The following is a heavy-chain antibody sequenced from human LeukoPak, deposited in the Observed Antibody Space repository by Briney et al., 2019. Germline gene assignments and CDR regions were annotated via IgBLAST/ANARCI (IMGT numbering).Heavy chain of an antibody. CDR2: ITPFNGNT. V-gene: IGHV1-45*03. CDR1: GYTFTYRY. D-gene: IGHD3-10*01. CDR3: ARSDGSGSFDAFDI. J-gene: IGHJ3*02. Sequence: GSSVKVSCKASGYTFTYRYLHWVRQAPRQALEWMGWITPFNGNTNYAQKFQDRVTITRDRSMSTAYMELSSLRSEDTAMYYCARSDGSGSFDAFDIWGQGTMVTVSS.